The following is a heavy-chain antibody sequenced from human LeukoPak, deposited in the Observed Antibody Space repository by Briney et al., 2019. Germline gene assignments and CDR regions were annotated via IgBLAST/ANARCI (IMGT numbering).Heavy chain of an antibody. CDR1: GFTISSNY. CDR3: ARATHDFGDYNDY. D-gene: IGHD4-17*01. V-gene: IGHV3-53*01. J-gene: IGHJ4*02. Sequence: PRGSLRLSCAASGFTISSNYMSWVRQAPGKGLEWVSIIYSGGKTFYADSVKGRFTISRDNSKNTLYLQMNSLRAEDTAVYYCARATHDFGDYNDYWGQGTLVTVSS. CDR2: IYSGGKT.